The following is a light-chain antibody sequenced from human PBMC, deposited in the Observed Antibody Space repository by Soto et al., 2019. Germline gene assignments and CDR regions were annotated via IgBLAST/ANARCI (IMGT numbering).Light chain of an antibody. V-gene: IGKV4-1*01. J-gene: IGKJ1*01. CDR2: WAS. Sequence: DIVMTQSPDSLAVSLVERATINCKSSQSVFFNSNNKNYLAWYQQKPGQPPRLLIYWASTRESGVPDRFSGSGAGTDFALTISSLQADDVAVYYCKQYYNIPPTFGQGTKVEI. CDR3: KQYYNIPPT. CDR1: QSVFFNSNNKNY.